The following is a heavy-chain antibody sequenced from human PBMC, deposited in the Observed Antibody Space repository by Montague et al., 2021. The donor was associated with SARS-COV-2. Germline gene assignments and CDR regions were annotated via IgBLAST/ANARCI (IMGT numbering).Heavy chain of an antibody. CDR3: ARGSDY. J-gene: IGHJ4*02. CDR2: IYYSGGT. CDR1: GGSISSYY. Sequence: SETLSLTCTVSGGSISSYYWSWIRQPPGKGLGWIGYIYYSGGTNYNPSLKSRVTISVDTSKNQFSLKLSSVTAADTAVYYCARGSDYWGQGTLVTVSS. V-gene: IGHV4-59*01.